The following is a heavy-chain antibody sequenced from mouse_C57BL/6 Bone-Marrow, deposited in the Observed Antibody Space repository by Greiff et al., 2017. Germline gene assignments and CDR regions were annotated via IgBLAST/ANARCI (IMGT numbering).Heavy chain of an antibody. Sequence: QVQLQQSGAELVRPGASVTLSCKASGYTFTDYEMHWVKQTPVHGLEWIGAIDPETGGTAYNQKFKGKAILTADKSSSTAYMELRSLTSGDSAVYYCTRNYYCSSYDYWGQGTTLTVSS. CDR1: GYTFTDYE. V-gene: IGHV1-15*01. CDR2: IDPETGGT. J-gene: IGHJ2*01. CDR3: TRNYYCSSYDY. D-gene: IGHD1-1*01.